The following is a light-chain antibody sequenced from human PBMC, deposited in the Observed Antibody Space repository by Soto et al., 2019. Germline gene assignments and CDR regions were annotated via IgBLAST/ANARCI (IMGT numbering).Light chain of an antibody. J-gene: IGKJ1*01. CDR3: RQRSNWLPT. CDR2: DAS. Sequence: EIVLTQSPATLSLSPGERATLSCRASQGVSSYLAWYQHKPGQAPRLLIYDASNRATGIPARFSGSGSGTDFTLTISSLEPEDFAVYYCRQRSNWLPTFGQGTKVEIK. V-gene: IGKV3-11*01. CDR1: QGVSSY.